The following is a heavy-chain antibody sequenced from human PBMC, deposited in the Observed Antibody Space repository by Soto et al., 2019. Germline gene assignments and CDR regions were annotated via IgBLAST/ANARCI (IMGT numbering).Heavy chain of an antibody. J-gene: IGHJ1*01. D-gene: IGHD1-1*01. V-gene: IGHV3-23*01. CDR3: AKDWRRRLNFPEYFQH. CDR1: GFTFSSYA. CDR2: ISGSGGST. Sequence: GGSLRLSCAASGFTFSSYAMSWVRQAPGKGLEWVSAISGSGGSTYYADSVKGRFTISIDNSKNTLYLQMNSLRAEDTAVYYCAKDWRRRLNFPEYFQHWGQGTLVTVSS.